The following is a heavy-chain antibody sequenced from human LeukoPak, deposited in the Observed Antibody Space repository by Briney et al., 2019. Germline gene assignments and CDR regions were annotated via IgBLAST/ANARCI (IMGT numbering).Heavy chain of an antibody. CDR1: GYTFTSYY. CDR3: ARDCSGTSCYGLFDY. Sequence: ASVKVSCKASGYTFTSYYMHWVRQAPGQGLEWMGIINPSGGSTSYTQKFQGRVTMTRDTYTSTVYMDLSSLRSEDTAVYYCARDCSGTSCYGLFDYWGQGTLVTVSS. J-gene: IGHJ4*02. D-gene: IGHD2-2*01. V-gene: IGHV1-46*01. CDR2: INPSGGST.